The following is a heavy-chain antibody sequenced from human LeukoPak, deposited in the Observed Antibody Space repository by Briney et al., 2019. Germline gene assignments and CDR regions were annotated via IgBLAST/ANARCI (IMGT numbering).Heavy chain of an antibody. J-gene: IGHJ5*02. V-gene: IGHV1-18*01. CDR3: ARVVGGYGKFNWFDP. Sequence: ASVKVSCMASGYTFTSYGISWVRQAPGQGLEWMGWISAYNGNTNYSQKFQGRVTITRDTSASTAYMELSSLRSEDTAVYYCARVVGGYGKFNWFDPWGQGTLVTVSS. D-gene: IGHD5-12*01. CDR1: GYTFTSYG. CDR2: ISAYNGNT.